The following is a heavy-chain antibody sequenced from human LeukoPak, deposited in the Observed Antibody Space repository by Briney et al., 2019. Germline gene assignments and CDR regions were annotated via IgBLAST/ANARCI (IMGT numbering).Heavy chain of an antibody. CDR3: ARDMVRGESWFDP. J-gene: IGHJ5*02. V-gene: IGHV4-59*01. CDR2: IYYSGST. CDR1: GGSISSYY. Sequence: KPSETLSLTCTVSGGSISSYYWSWIRQPPGKGLEWIGYIYYSGSTNYNPSLKSRVTISVDTSKNQFSLKLSSVTAADTAVYYCARDMVRGESWFDPWGQGTLVTVSS. D-gene: IGHD3-10*01.